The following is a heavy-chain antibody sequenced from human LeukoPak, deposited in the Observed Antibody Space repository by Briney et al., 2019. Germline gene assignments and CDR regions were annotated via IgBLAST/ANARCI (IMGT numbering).Heavy chain of an antibody. V-gene: IGHV3-9*01. CDR3: ARERQNKDFWSGGDY. CDR1: GFTFDDYA. J-gene: IGHJ4*02. D-gene: IGHD3-3*01. Sequence: GRSLRLSCAASGFTFDDYAMHWVRQAPGKGLEWVSGISWNGGSIDYADSVKGRVTISRDNAKNSLYLQMNTLRPEDTAVYYCARERQNKDFWSGGDYWGQGTLVTVSS. CDR2: ISWNGGSI.